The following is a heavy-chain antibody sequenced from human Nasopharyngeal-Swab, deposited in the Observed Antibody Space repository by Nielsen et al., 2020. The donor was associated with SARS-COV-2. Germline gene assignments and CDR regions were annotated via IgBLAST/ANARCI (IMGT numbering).Heavy chain of an antibody. Sequence: GESLKISCAASGFTFSEYAFHWVRQAPGKGLEWVSAISGGGESTHYADSVKGRFSISRVDSRETVYLQMDSLRAEDTAVYYCAKDDVVRGDAFDIWGQGTMVTVSS. CDR1: GFTFSEYA. D-gene: IGHD3-10*01. J-gene: IGHJ3*02. V-gene: IGHV3-23*01. CDR2: ISGGGEST. CDR3: AKDDVVRGDAFDI.